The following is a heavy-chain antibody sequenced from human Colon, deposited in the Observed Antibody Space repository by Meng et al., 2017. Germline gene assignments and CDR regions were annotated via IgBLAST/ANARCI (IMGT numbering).Heavy chain of an antibody. D-gene: IGHD1-26*01. CDR3: ARDHMGSLDY. CDR1: GGSVSSNSYY. Sequence: VHIHDSRSGLFRPAEPLPLTCTVSGGSVSSNSYYWSGIRQPPGKGLEWIGYASTNYNPSLKSRVTISVDTSKNQFSLRLTSVTAADTAVYYCARDHMGSLDYWGQGILVTVSS. V-gene: IGHV4-61*01. CDR2: AST. J-gene: IGHJ4*02.